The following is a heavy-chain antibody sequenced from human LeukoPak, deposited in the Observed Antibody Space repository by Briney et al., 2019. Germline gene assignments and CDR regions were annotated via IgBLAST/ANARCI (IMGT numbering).Heavy chain of an antibody. CDR1: GGSINSGDYY. Sequence: SQTLSLTCTVSGGSINSGDYYWSWIRQPPGKGLEWIGSIYYGGTNYYNPSLKSRVTISVDTSKNQFSLNLNSVTAADTAVYYCAYGSNSAADHWGQGTLVTVSS. CDR2: IYYGGTN. V-gene: IGHV4-39*01. J-gene: IGHJ4*02. D-gene: IGHD4-23*01. CDR3: AYGSNSAADH.